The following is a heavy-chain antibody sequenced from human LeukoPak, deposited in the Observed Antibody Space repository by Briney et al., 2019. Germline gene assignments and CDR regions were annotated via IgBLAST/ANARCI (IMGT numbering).Heavy chain of an antibody. D-gene: IGHD6-19*01. CDR2: IYYSGST. V-gene: IGHV4-59*01. CDR1: GGSLSSYY. J-gene: IGHJ4*02. CDR3: SKRYSSGWYLLDY. Sequence: SETLSLTCTVSGGSLSSYYWSWIRQPPGKGLEWIGYIYYSGSTNYNPSLKSRVTISVDTSKNQLSPTLSSVTAADTALYYCSKRYSSGWYLLDYWGQGTLVTVPP.